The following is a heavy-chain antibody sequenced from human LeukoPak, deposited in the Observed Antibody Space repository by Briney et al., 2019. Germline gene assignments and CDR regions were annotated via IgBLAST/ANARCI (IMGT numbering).Heavy chain of an antibody. J-gene: IGHJ4*02. CDR1: GGSFSGYC. Sequence: SETLSLTCAVYGGSFSGYCWSWIRQPPGKGLEWIGEINHSGSTNYNPSLKSRVTISVDTSKNQFSLKLSSVTAADTAVYYCASGQQLVDYWGQGTLVTVSS. CDR2: INHSGST. CDR3: ASGQQLVDY. V-gene: IGHV4-34*01. D-gene: IGHD6-13*01.